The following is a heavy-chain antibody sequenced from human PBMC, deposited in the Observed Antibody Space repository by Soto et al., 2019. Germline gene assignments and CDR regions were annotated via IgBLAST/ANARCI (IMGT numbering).Heavy chain of an antibody. CDR3: ARDPESRVRGVIYWFDP. D-gene: IGHD3-10*01. CDR1: GYTFTSYA. J-gene: IGHJ5*02. V-gene: IGHV1-18*04. CDR2: ISAYNGNT. Sequence: ASVKVSCKASGYTFTSYAISWVRQAPGQGLEWMGWISAYNGNTNYAQKIQGRVTMTTDTSTSTAYMELRSLRSDDTAVYYCARDPESRVRGVIYWFDPWGQGTMVTVYS.